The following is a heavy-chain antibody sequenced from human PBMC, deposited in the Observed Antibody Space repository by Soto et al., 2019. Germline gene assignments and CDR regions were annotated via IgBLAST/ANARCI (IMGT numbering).Heavy chain of an antibody. J-gene: IGHJ4*02. D-gene: IGHD6-13*01. CDR3: SAGEARSRNLAPYYLDF. V-gene: IGHV4-59*01. CDR1: GGSMRNYF. CDR2: IHYSGTT. Sequence: SETLSLTCTVSGGSMRNYFWTWIRQPPGKGLEWIGYIHYSGTTSFFPSYNPPLRSRVTSSEDTSKNQFSLKLLSVTTADTAVYFCSAGEARSRNLAPYYLDFWGQGTLVTVSS.